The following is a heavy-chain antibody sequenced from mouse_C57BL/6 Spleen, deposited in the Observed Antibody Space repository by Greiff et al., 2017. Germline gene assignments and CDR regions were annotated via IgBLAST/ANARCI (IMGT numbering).Heavy chain of an antibody. CDR1: GYAFSSSW. Sequence: QVQLKESGPELVKPGASVKISCKASGYAFSSSWMNWVKQRPGKGLEWIGRIYPGDGDTNYNGKFKGKATLTADKSSSTAYMQLSSLTSEDSAVYFCASGPFFYFDYWGQGTTLTVSS. CDR3: ASGPFFYFDY. V-gene: IGHV1-82*01. CDR2: IYPGDGDT. J-gene: IGHJ2*01. D-gene: IGHD3-3*01.